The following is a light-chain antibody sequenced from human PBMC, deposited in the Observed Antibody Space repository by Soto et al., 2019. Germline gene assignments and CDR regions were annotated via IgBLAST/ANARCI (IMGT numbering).Light chain of an antibody. CDR1: QSVSSST. CDR2: GAS. V-gene: IGKV3-15*01. J-gene: IGKJ4*01. Sequence: EIVMTQSPATLSLSPGERASLSCRASQSVSSSTVAWYQQKPGQAPRLLIYGASTRATGIPARFSGSGSGTEFTLTISSLQSEDFAVYYCQHYVNWPLTFGGGTKVDIK. CDR3: QHYVNWPLT.